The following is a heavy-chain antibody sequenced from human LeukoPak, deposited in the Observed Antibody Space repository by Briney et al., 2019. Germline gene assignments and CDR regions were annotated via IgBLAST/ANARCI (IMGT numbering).Heavy chain of an antibody. D-gene: IGHD6-13*01. Sequence: SVKVSCKASGYTFTSYDINWVRQAPGQGLEWMGGIIPIFGTANYEQKFQGRVTITADESTSTAYMELSSLRSEDTAVYYCARELAAASYYYMDVWGKGTTVTVSS. CDR1: GYTFTSYD. CDR2: IIPIFGTA. V-gene: IGHV1-69*13. J-gene: IGHJ6*03. CDR3: ARELAAASYYYMDV.